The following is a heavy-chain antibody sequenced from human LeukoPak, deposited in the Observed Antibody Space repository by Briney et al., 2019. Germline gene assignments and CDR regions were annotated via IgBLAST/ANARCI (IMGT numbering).Heavy chain of an antibody. CDR1: GFTFDDYA. CDR3: AKDMLSEVAAAGPGGGNAFDI. J-gene: IGHJ3*02. CDR2: ISWNSGSI. D-gene: IGHD6-13*01. V-gene: IGHV3-9*01. Sequence: QSGGSLRPSCAASGFTFDDYAMHWVRQALGKGLEWVSGISWNSGSIGYADSVKGRFTISRDNAKNSLYLQMNSLRAEDTALYYCAKDMLSEVAAAGPGGGNAFDIWGQGTMVAVSS.